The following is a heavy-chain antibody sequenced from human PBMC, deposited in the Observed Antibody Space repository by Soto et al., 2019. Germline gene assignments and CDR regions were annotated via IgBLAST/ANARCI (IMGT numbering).Heavy chain of an antibody. V-gene: IGHV1-46*01. CDR3: ARANYYDFWSGYFPQPGPHRRNSYYGMDV. D-gene: IGHD3-3*01. CDR1: GYTFTSYY. CDR2: INPSGGST. J-gene: IGHJ6*02. Sequence: ASVKVSCKASGYTFTSYYMHWVRQAPGQGLEWMGIINPSGGSTSYAQKFQGRVTMTRDTSTSTVYMELSSLRSEDTAVYYCARANYYDFWSGYFPQPGPHRRNSYYGMDVWGQGTTVTVSS.